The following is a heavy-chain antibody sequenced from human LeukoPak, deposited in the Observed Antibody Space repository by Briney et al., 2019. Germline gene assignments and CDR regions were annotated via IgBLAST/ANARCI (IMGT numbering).Heavy chain of an antibody. CDR3: AKDGGGHLGLY. CDR2: IKQDGSEK. V-gene: IGHV3-7*01. J-gene: IGHJ4*02. CDR1: GFTVSSNY. D-gene: IGHD4-23*01. Sequence: GGSLRLSCAASGFTVSSNYMSWVRQAPGKGLEWVANIKQDGSEKYYVDSVKGRFTISRDNAKNSLYLQMNSLRAEDTAVYYCAKDGGGHLGLYWGQGTLVTVSS.